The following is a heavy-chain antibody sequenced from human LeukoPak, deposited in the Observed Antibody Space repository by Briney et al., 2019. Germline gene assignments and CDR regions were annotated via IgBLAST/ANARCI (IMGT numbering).Heavy chain of an antibody. J-gene: IGHJ4*02. CDR2: ISGSGGST. CDR3: AKPQTPPLLWFGELLN. V-gene: IGHV3-23*01. D-gene: IGHD3-10*01. CDR1: GFTFSSYA. Sequence: GGSLRLSCAASGFTFSSYAMSWVRQAPGKGLEWVSVISGSGGSTYYVDSVKGRFTISRDNSKNTLYLQMNSLRAEDPAVYYCAKPQTPPLLWFGELLNGGQGTLVTVSS.